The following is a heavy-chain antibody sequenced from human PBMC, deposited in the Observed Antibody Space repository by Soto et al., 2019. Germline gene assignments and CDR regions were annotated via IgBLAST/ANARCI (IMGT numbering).Heavy chain of an antibody. CDR1: GYTFTSDG. J-gene: IGHJ6*02. D-gene: IGHD5-18*01. V-gene: IGHV1-18*01. CDR2: ISAYNGNT. Sequence: QVQLVQSGAEVKKPGASVKVSCKASGYTFTSDGISWVRQSPAQGLEWMGWISAYNGNTNYAQKLQGRVTMTTDTSTSTAYMELRSLRSDDTAVYYCARDQGAMVLYYYYGMDVWGQGTTVTVSS. CDR3: ARDQGAMVLYYYYGMDV.